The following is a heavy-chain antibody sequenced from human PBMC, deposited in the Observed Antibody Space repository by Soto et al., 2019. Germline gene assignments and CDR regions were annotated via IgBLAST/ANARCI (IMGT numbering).Heavy chain of an antibody. V-gene: IGHV4-30-4*01. D-gene: IGHD2-15*01. J-gene: IGHJ4*02. CDR2: IYYSGST. Sequence: SETLSLTCTVSGGSISSGDYYWSWIRQPPGKGLEWIGYIYYSGSTYYNPSLKSRVTISVDTSKNQFSLKLSSVTAADTAVYYCARISRVAATFNFDYWGQGTLVTVSS. CDR1: GGSISSGDYY. CDR3: ARISRVAATFNFDY.